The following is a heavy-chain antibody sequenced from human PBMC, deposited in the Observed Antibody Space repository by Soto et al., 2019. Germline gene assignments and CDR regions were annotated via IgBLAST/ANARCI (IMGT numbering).Heavy chain of an antibody. CDR2: IYYSGST. Sequence: ASETLSLTCTVSGGSISSSSYYWGWIRQPPGKGLEWIGSIYYSGSTYYNPSLKSRVTISVDTSKNQFSLKLSSVTAADTAVYYCASGSDFWSGYFVDYWGQGTLVTVSS. D-gene: IGHD3-3*01. V-gene: IGHV4-39*01. J-gene: IGHJ4*02. CDR3: ASGSDFWSGYFVDY. CDR1: GGSISSSSYY.